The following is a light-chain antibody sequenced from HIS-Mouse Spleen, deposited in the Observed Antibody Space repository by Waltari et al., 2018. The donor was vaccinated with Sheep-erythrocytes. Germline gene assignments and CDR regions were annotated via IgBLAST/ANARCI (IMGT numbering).Light chain of an antibody. V-gene: IGLV2-11*01. J-gene: IGLJ1*01. Sequence: QSALTQPRSVSGSPGQSVTISCTGTSSDVGGYNYVSWYQQHPGKAPKRMIYDVSKRPSGCPDRCSGAKSGNTASLTIAGLQAEDEADYYCCSYAGSYNHVFATGTKVTVL. CDR2: DVS. CDR3: CSYAGSYNHV. CDR1: SSDVGGYNY.